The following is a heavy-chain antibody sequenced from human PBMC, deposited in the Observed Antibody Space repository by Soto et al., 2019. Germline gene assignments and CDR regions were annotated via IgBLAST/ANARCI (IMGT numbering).Heavy chain of an antibody. CDR1: GYTFTSYA. V-gene: IGHV1-3*01. CDR2: INAGNGNT. CDR3: ATTQGIAAAGTEAYYFDY. D-gene: IGHD6-13*01. Sequence: GASVKVSCKASGYTFTSYAMHWVRQAPGQRLEWMGWINAGNGNTKYSQKFQGRVTITRDTSASTAYMELSSLRSEDTAVYYCATTQGIAAAGTEAYYFDYWGQGTLVTVSS. J-gene: IGHJ4*02.